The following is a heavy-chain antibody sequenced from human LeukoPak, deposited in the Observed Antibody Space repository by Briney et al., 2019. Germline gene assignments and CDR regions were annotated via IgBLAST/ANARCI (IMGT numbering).Heavy chain of an antibody. CDR3: ARNWNSPYDYYYYMDV. CDR1: GYTFTGYY. D-gene: IGHD1-7*01. Sequence: ASMKVSCKASGYTFTGYYMHWVRQAPGQGLEWMGWINPNSGGTNYAQKFQGRVTMTRDTSISTAYMELSRLRSDDTAVYYCARNWNSPYDYYYYMDVWGKGTTVTVSS. J-gene: IGHJ6*03. V-gene: IGHV1-2*02. CDR2: INPNSGGT.